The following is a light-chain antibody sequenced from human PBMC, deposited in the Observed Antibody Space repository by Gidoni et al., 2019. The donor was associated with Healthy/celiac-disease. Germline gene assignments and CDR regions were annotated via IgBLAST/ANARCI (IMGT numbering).Light chain of an antibody. CDR3: QQYYSYPGT. Sequence: AIRMTQSPSSFSASTGDRVTTTCRASQGISSSLAWYQQKPGKAPKLLIYAASTLQSGVPSRFSGSGSGTDFTLTISCLQSEDFATYYCQQYYSYPGTFGQXTKVEIK. CDR2: AAS. CDR1: QGISSS. V-gene: IGKV1-8*01. J-gene: IGKJ1*01.